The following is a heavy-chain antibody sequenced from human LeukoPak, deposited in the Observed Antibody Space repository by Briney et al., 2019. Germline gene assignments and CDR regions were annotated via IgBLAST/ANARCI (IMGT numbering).Heavy chain of an antibody. CDR2: IYYSGST. CDR3: ARDRVEYQLLYTFSRYYFDY. J-gene: IGHJ4*02. Sequence: SETLSLTCTVSGGSISSYYWSWIRQPPGKGLEWIGYIYYSGSTNYNPSLKSRVTISVDTSKNQFSLKLSSVTAADTAVYYCARDRVEYQLLYTFSRYYFDYWGQGTLVTVSS. CDR1: GGSISSYY. D-gene: IGHD2-2*02. V-gene: IGHV4-59*01.